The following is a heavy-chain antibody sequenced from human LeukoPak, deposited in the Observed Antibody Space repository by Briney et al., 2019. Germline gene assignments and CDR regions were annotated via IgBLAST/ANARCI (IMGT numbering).Heavy chain of an antibody. J-gene: IGHJ4*02. CDR1: GFTVTTLA. Sequence: QPGGSLRLSCAASGFTVTTLAMTWVRQAPGKGLEWVSVIGESDGRTYYADSVKGRFTISRDESKNTLYLQMNSLRAEDTAVYYCAGPGRYGAGSYLYWGQGTLVTVAS. V-gene: IGHV3-23*01. CDR2: IGESDGRT. CDR3: AGPGRYGAGSYLY. D-gene: IGHD3-10*01.